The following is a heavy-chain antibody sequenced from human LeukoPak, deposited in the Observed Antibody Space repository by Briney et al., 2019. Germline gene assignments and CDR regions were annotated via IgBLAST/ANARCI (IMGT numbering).Heavy chain of an antibody. CDR3: ARMVGMGSDY. J-gene: IGHJ4*02. CDR1: GVSVTSYY. CDR2: IYTSGST. V-gene: IGHV4-4*07. D-gene: IGHD2-21*01. Sequence: SETLSLTCTVSGVSVTSYYWSWLRQPAGKGLEWIGRIYTSGSTSYNPSLRSRLTMSVDTSKNQFSLNLSSVTAADTAVYYCARMVGMGSDYWGQGTLVTVSS.